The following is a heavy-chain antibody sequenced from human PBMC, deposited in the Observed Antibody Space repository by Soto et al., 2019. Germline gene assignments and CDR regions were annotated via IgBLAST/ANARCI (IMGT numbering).Heavy chain of an antibody. J-gene: IGHJ1*01. V-gene: IGHV3-73*02. CDR2: IRSKANSYAT. CDR3: TRPPQRDSSP. Sequence: EVQLVESGGGLVQPGGSLKLSCAASGFTFSGSAMHWVRQASGKGLEWVVRIRSKANSYATAYAASVKGRFTISRDDSENTAYLQINSLKTEDTAVYYCTRPPQRDSSPWGRGTLVTVSS. D-gene: IGHD3-22*01. CDR1: GFTFSGSA.